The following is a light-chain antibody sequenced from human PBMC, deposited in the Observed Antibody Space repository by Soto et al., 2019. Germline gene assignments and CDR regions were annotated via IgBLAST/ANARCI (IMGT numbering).Light chain of an antibody. J-gene: IGKJ2*01. CDR3: QQYGSSPPYT. CDR2: GAS. V-gene: IGKV3-20*01. CDR1: QSVSSSY. Sequence: EIVLTHSPCTLSLSPGEIATLSCRASQSVSSSYLAWYQQKPGQAPRLLIYGASSRATGIPDRFSGSGSGTDFTLTISRLEPEDFAVYYCQQYGSSPPYTFGQGTKLEIK.